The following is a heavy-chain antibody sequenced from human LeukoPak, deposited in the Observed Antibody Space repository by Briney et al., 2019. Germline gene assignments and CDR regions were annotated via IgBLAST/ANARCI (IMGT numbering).Heavy chain of an antibody. J-gene: IGHJ4*02. CDR3: ARLAGALRYFDWLYRPEFDY. V-gene: IGHV4-34*01. D-gene: IGHD3-9*01. CDR1: GGSFSGYY. Sequence: SETLSPTCAVYGGSFSGYYWSWIRQPPGKGLEWIGEINHSGSTNYNPSLKSRVTISVDTSKNQFSLKLSSVTAADTAVYYCARLAGALRYFDWLYRPEFDYWGQGTLVTVSS. CDR2: INHSGST.